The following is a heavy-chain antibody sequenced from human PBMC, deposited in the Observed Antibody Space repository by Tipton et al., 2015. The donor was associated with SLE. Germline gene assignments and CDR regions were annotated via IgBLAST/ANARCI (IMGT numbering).Heavy chain of an antibody. V-gene: IGHV3-30*04. CDR3: AREYLRCTSSNCYSEGFDY. J-gene: IGHJ4*02. Sequence: SLRLSCTASGFSFSNYAMHWVRQAPGKGLEWVAVSSFDGTIKSYVDSVKGRFTISRDNSKNTLYLQMSSLRDEDTAVYFCAREYLRCTSSNCYSEGFDYWGQGILVTVSS. CDR1: GFSFSNYA. D-gene: IGHD2-2*01. CDR2: SSFDGTIK.